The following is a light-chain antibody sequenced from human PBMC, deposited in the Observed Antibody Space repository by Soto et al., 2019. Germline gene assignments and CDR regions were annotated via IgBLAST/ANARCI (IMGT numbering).Light chain of an antibody. CDR2: GAS. J-gene: IGKJ1*01. V-gene: IGKV3-15*01. CDR1: QCVSSN. CDR3: QQYNNWPRT. Sequence: EIVMTQSPATLSVSPGERATLSCRASQCVSSNLAWYQQKPGQGPRLLIYGASTGATGIPARFSGSGSGTEFTLTISSPQSEDFAVYYCQQYNNWPRTFGQGTKVEIK.